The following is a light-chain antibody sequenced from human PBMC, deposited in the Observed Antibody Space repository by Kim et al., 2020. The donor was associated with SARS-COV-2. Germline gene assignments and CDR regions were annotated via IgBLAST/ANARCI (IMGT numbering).Light chain of an antibody. CDR1: KLGDKY. Sequence: VSPGQTASITCSGDKLGDKYASWYQQKPGQSPVLVIYQDSRRPSGIPERFSGSNSGNTATLTISGTQAMDEADYYCQAWDSGTWVFGGGTQLTVL. J-gene: IGLJ3*02. CDR2: QDS. CDR3: QAWDSGTWV. V-gene: IGLV3-1*01.